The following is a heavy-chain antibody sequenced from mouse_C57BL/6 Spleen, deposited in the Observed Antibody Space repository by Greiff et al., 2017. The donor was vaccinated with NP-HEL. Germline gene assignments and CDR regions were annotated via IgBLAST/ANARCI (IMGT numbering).Heavy chain of an antibody. V-gene: IGHV3-1*01. CDR1: GYSITSGYD. J-gene: IGHJ4*01. Sequence: EVQLVESGPGMVKPSQSLSLTCTVTGYSITSGYDWHWIRHFPGNKLEWMGYISYSGSTNYNPSLKSRISITHDTSKNHFFLKLNSVTTEDTATYYCARGLDRRMDYWGQGTSVTVSS. CDR2: ISYSGST. D-gene: IGHD2-14*01. CDR3: ARGLDRRMDY.